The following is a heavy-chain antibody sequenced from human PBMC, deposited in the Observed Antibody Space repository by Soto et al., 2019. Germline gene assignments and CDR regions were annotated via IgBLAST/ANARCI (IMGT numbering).Heavy chain of an antibody. J-gene: IGHJ5*02. D-gene: IGHD6-13*01. CDR2: IYYSGST. Sequence: SGTLALTCAASGGTVSSSDLSWIRQPPGKGLEWIGYIYYSGSTNYNPSLKSRVTISVDTSKNQFSLKLSSVTAADTAVYYCARVVAAAGTGWFDPWGQGTLVTVSS. CDR3: ARVVAAAGTGWFDP. V-gene: IGHV4-59*02. CDR1: GGTVSSSD.